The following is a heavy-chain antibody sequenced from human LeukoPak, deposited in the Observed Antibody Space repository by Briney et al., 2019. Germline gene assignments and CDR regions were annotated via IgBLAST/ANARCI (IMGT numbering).Heavy chain of an antibody. Sequence: GGSLRLSCAASGFTFSSYDMHWVRQATGKGLEWVSAIGTAGDTYYPGSVKGRFTISRENAKNSLYLQMNSLRAEDTAVYYCARDRIAVAGTGSEYGMDVWGQGTTVTVSS. CDR3: ARDRIAVAGTGSEYGMDV. CDR1: GFTFSSYD. D-gene: IGHD6-19*01. J-gene: IGHJ6*02. CDR2: IGTAGDT. V-gene: IGHV3-13*01.